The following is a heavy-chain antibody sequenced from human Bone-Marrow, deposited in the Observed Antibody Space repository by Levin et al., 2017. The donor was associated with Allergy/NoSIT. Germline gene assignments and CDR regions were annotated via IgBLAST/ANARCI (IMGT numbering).Heavy chain of an antibody. Sequence: GESLKISCAASGFTFSAYWMSWVRQAPGKGLEWVANIKQDGSEKFYVDSLKGRFTISRDNAKNSLYLQMNSLRAEDTAVYYCAVDKYTSAWEKFDYWGQGTLVTVSS. V-gene: IGHV3-7*01. CDR2: IKQDGSEK. CDR1: GFTFSAYW. J-gene: IGHJ4*02. D-gene: IGHD6-19*01. CDR3: AVDKYTSAWEKFDY.